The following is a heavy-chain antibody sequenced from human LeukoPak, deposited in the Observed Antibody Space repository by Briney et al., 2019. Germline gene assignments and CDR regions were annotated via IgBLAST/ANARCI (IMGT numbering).Heavy chain of an antibody. CDR2: IWYDGSNK. CDR1: GFTFSSYG. D-gene: IGHD2-15*01. CDR3: AAGYCSGGICSFSLLWDAFDI. Sequence: GGSLRLSCAASGFTFSSYGMHWVRQAPGKGLEWVAVIWYDGSNKYYADSVKGRFTISRDNSKNTLYLQMNSLRAEDTAVYYCAAGYCSGGICSFSLLWDAFDIWGQGAMVTVSS. J-gene: IGHJ3*02. V-gene: IGHV3-33*01.